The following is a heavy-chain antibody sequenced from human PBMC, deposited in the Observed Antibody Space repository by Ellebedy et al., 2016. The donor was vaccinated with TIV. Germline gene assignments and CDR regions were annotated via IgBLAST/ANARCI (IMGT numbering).Heavy chain of an antibody. Sequence: KVSCKGSGYSFPTYWIGWVRQMPGKGLEWVGIIYPGYSDTRYSPSFQGQVTISADKSISTAYLQWSSLKASDTAIYYCARRLAYCSGGSCSGYYLDYWGQGTLVSVSS. D-gene: IGHD2-15*01. V-gene: IGHV5-51*01. CDR3: ARRLAYCSGGSCSGYYLDY. CDR1: GYSFPTYW. J-gene: IGHJ4*02. CDR2: IYPGYSDT.